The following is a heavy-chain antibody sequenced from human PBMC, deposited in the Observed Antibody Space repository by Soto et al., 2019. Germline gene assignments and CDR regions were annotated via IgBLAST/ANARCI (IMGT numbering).Heavy chain of an antibody. CDR1: GGTFSSYA. J-gene: IGHJ5*02. CDR3: ASLRSIAAANWFDP. Sequence: QVQLVQSGAEVKKPGSSVKVSCKASGGTFSSYAISWVRQAPGQGLEWMGGIIPIFGTANYAQKFQGRVTITADESTSTAYLELSSLRSEATAVYYCASLRSIAAANWFDPWGQGTLVTVSS. D-gene: IGHD6-6*01. CDR2: IIPIFGTA. V-gene: IGHV1-69*01.